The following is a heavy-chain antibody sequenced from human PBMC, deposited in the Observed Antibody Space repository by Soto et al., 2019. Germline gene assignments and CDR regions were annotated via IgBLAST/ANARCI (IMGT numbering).Heavy chain of an antibody. CDR1: VHTFTSYG. CDR2: ISAYNGNT. CDR3: ARDYYDYVWGSYRYGGGAIYAFDI. V-gene: IGHV1-18*01. D-gene: IGHD3-16*02. Sequence: ASVKVSCKASVHTFTSYGISWVRQAPGQGVEWMGWISAYNGNTNYAQKLQGRVSMTTDRSTSTAYMELRSLRSDDTAVYYCARDYYDYVWGSYRYGGGAIYAFDIWGQGTMVTVSS. J-gene: IGHJ3*02.